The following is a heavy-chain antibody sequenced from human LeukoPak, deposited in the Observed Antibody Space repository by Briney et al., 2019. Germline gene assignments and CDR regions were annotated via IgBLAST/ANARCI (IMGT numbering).Heavy chain of an antibody. V-gene: IGHV3-15*01. CDR1: KFTFSNAW. J-gene: IGHJ4*02. CDR3: TTLSCYDSSGNYGDYYFDY. Sequence: GGSLRLSCAASKFTFSNAWMSWVRQAPGKGLEWVGRIKSKTGGGTIDYAAPVKGRFIISRDDSRNTLYLQMNSLKSEDTAVYYCTTLSCYDSSGNYGDYYFDYWGQGTLVTVSS. D-gene: IGHD3-22*01. CDR2: IKSKTGGGTI.